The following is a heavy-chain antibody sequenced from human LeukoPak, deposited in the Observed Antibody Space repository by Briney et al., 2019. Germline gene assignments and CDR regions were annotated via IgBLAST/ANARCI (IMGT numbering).Heavy chain of an antibody. Sequence: GGSLRLSCAGAGFTLNNYWMSWVRQAPGKGLEWVANIRQDGNEIYYVDSVRGRFPISRDNAKNSLYLQMNSLRAEDTAVYYCARLRAAQTYDYWGQGTLVTVSS. CDR3: ARLRAAQTYDY. D-gene: IGHD6-13*01. J-gene: IGHJ4*02. CDR1: GFTLNNYW. V-gene: IGHV3-7*04. CDR2: IRQDGNEI.